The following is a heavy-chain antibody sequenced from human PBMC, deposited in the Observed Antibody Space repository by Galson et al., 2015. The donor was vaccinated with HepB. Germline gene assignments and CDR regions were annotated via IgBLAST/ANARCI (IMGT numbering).Heavy chain of an antibody. J-gene: IGHJ6*02. CDR3: AADPYCSAPSCYSTRFYYYDMDI. CDR2: IVVGSGDT. CDR1: GFTLSNSG. Sequence: SVKVSCKASGFTLSNSGVQWVRQTRGQGLEWIGWIVVGSGDTNYARKFQERVTITRDLSTSTAFMEVSGLTFDDTAVYYCAADPYCSAPSCYSTRFYYYDMDIWGQGTTVTVSS. V-gene: IGHV1-58*01. D-gene: IGHD2-15*01.